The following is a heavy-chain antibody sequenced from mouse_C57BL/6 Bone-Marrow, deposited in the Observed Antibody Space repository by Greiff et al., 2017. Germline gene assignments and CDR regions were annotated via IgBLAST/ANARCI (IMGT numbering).Heavy chain of an antibody. CDR1: GFNFTDYY. D-gene: IGHD4-1*01. V-gene: IGHV7-3*01. Sequence: EVKLVESGGGLVQPGGSLSLSCADSGFNFTDYYMSWGRQPPGKAREWLGFIRNKANGYTTEYSASVKGRFNISRDNSQSILYLQMNALRAEDSATYYCARPNWDWYFDVWGTGTTVTVSS. J-gene: IGHJ1*03. CDR2: IRNKANGYTT. CDR3: ARPNWDWYFDV.